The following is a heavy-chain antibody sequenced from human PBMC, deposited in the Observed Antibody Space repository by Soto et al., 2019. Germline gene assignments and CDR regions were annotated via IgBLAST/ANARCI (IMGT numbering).Heavy chain of an antibody. CDR1: GGSFSGYY. V-gene: IGHV4-34*01. D-gene: IGHD5-12*01. J-gene: IGHJ4*02. CDR2: INHSGST. CDR3: ARGSGYDSTFDY. Sequence: SETLSLTCAVYGGSFSGYYWSWIRQPPGKGLEWIGEINHSGSTNYNPSLKSRVTISVDTSKNQFSLKLSSVTAADTAVYYCARGSGYDSTFDYWGQGTLVTVSS.